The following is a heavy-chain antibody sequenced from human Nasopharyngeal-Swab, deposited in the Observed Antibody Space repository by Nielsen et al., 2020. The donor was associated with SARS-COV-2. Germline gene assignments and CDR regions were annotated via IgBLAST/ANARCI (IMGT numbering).Heavy chain of an antibody. D-gene: IGHD3-16*02. CDR3: ASLTITFGGVIAQN. CDR2: IYHSGST. CDR1: GGSVNTASYY. Sequence: ESLKISCTVSGGSVNTASYYWSWIRQPPGKGPEWIGHIYHSGSTNYNPSLKSRLTMSIDTSQNLFSLRLTSVTAADSAMYYCASLTITFGGVIAQNWGQGTQVIVSS. J-gene: IGHJ4*02. V-gene: IGHV4-61*01.